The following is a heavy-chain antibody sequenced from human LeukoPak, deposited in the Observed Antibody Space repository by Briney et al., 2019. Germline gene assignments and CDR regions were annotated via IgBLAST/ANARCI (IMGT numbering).Heavy chain of an antibody. CDR2: ISASGGTT. J-gene: IGHJ4*02. CDR1: GFTFSNYA. V-gene: IGHV3-23*01. Sequence: GGSLRLSCAASGFTFSNYAMTWVRQAPGKGLEWVSTISASGGTTNYADSVPGRFTVSRDNSKNTLYLQMNSLRAEDTAVYYCAKGMVASRVGNNYDVWGQGTLVTVSS. CDR3: AKGMVASRVGNNYDV. D-gene: IGHD3-3*01.